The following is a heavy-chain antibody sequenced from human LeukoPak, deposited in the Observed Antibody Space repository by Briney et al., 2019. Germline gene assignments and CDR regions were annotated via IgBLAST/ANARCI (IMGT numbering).Heavy chain of an antibody. Sequence: GGSLRLSCAASGFTFSSYAMSWVRQAPGKGLEWVGRIKSKTDGGTRDYAAPVRGRFTISRDDSKNTLCLQMNSLKTEDTAVYYCTTFDYAAFLIWGQGTMVTVSS. D-gene: IGHD4/OR15-4a*01. J-gene: IGHJ3*02. CDR2: IKSKTDGGTR. CDR1: GFTFSSYA. CDR3: TTFDYAAFLI. V-gene: IGHV3-15*01.